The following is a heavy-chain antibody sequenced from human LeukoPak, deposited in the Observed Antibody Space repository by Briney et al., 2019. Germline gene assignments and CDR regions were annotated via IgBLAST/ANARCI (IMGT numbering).Heavy chain of an antibody. V-gene: IGHV6-1*01. Sequence: SQTLSLTCAISGDSVSSNSAAWNWIRQSPSRGLEWLGRTYYRSKWYNDYAVSVKSRITINPDTSKNQFSLKLNSVTAADTAIYYCARGGQWFGNLNNWFDPWGQGTLVTVSS. D-gene: IGHD3-10*01. J-gene: IGHJ5*02. CDR3: ARGGQWFGNLNNWFDP. CDR2: TYYRSKWYN. CDR1: GDSVSSNSAA.